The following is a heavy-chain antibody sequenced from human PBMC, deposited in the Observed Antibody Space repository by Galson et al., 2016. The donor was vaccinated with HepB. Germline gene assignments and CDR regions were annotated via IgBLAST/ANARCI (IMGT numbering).Heavy chain of an antibody. CDR2: ISYDGINQ. Sequence: SLRLSCAASGFFFRNYAMNWVRQAPGKGLEWVAGISYDGINQYYADSVKGRFTISRDNSKHTLYLQMKSLRAADTAVYYCGKERTLVYNCRWSYNWFDSWGQGTLVTVSS. J-gene: IGHJ5*01. CDR1: GFFFRNYA. V-gene: IGHV3-30*18. D-gene: IGHD1-20*01. CDR3: GKERTLVYNCRWSYNWFDS.